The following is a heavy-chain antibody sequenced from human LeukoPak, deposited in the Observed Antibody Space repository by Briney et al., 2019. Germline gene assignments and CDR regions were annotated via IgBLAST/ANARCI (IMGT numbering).Heavy chain of an antibody. CDR2: INPNSGGT. J-gene: IGHJ5*02. CDR3: ARGYCTGDICSGAWFDP. Sequence: GASVKVSCKASGYIFTGYHIHWVRQAPGQGLEWMGWINPNSGGTNYAQKFQGRVTMTRDTSISTAYIELNRLRSDNTAGYCCARGYCTGDICSGAWFDPWGRGTLVTVSS. V-gene: IGHV1-2*02. D-gene: IGHD2-15*01. CDR1: GYIFTGYH.